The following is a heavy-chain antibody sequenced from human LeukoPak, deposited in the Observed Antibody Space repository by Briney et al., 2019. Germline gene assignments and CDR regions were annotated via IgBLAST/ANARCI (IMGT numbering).Heavy chain of an antibody. J-gene: IGHJ4*02. V-gene: IGHV1-69*04. Sequence: GASVKVSCKASGGTFSSYAISWVRQAPGQGLEWMGRIIPILGIANYAQKFQGRVTITADKSTSTAYMELSSLRSEDTAVYYCASSRDGYNSGYFDYWGQGTLVTVSS. CDR2: IIPILGIA. D-gene: IGHD5-24*01. CDR1: GGTFSSYA. CDR3: ASSRDGYNSGYFDY.